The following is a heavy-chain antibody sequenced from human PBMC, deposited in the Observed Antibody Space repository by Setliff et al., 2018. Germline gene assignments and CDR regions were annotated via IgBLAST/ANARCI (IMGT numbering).Heavy chain of an antibody. CDR3: ARDGVAARPGADY. V-gene: IGHV1-3*01. Sequence: ASVKVSCKASGYTFTSYAMHWVRQAPGQRLEWMGWINAGNGNTKYSQKFQGRVTITRDTSASTAYMELSSLRSEDTAVYYCARDGVAARPGADYWGQGTLVTVSS. J-gene: IGHJ4*02. CDR1: GYTFTSYA. D-gene: IGHD6-6*01. CDR2: INAGNGNT.